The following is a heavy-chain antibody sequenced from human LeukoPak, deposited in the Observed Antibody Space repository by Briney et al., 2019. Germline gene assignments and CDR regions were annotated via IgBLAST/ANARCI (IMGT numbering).Heavy chain of an antibody. V-gene: IGHV3-33*01. CDR2: IWYNGSGK. CDR1: GFTFSNYG. D-gene: IGHD1-26*01. CDR3: ARDLDSEAGAFDY. Sequence: GGSLRLSCAASGFTFSNYGMHWVRQAAGKGPEWVAVIWYNGSGKYYADSVKGRFTISRDSSKNTMYLQMNSLRVEDTAVYYCARDLDSEAGAFDYWGQGTLVTVSS. J-gene: IGHJ4*02.